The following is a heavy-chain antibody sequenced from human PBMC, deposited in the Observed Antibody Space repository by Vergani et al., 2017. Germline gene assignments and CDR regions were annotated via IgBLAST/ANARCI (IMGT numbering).Heavy chain of an antibody. CDR3: ARVGYCSGGSCYYYYYMDV. J-gene: IGHJ6*03. CDR1: GFTFSSYS. CDR2: ISSSSSYI. Sequence: EVQLVESGGGLVKRGGSLRLSCAASGFTFSSYSMNWVRQAPGKGLEWVSSISSSSSYIYYADSVKGRFTISRDNAKNSLYLQMNSLRAEDTAVYYCARVGYCSGGSCYYYYYMDVWGKGTTVTVSS. D-gene: IGHD2-15*01. V-gene: IGHV3-21*01.